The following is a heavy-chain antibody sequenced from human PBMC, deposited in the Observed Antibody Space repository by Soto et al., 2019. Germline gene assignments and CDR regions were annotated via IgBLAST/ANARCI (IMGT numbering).Heavy chain of an antibody. D-gene: IGHD4-17*01. J-gene: IGHJ6*02. V-gene: IGHV3-30-3*01. CDR3: ARATLSYYYYGMDV. Sequence: QVQLVESGGGVVQPGRSLRLSCAASGFTFSSYAMHWVRQAPGKGLEWVAVISYNGSNKYYADSVKGRFTISRDNSKNPLYLQMNSLGAEDTAVYYCARATLSYYYYGMDVWGQGTTVTVSS. CDR1: GFTFSSYA. CDR2: ISYNGSNK.